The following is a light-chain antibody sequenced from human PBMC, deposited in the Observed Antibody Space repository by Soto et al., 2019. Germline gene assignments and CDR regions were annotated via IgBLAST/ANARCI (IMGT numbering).Light chain of an antibody. J-gene: IGKJ1*01. CDR2: AAS. CDR1: QAIRTA. CDR3: LLDFRYFWA. Sequence: AIQLTQSPSSLSASVGDRVTITCRASQAIRTALGWYQQRPGKVPKLLIYAASTLQSGVPSRFSGSGSGTDFPLTISSLQPEDFANYYCLLDFRYFWAFGQGTKVEIK. V-gene: IGKV1-6*01.